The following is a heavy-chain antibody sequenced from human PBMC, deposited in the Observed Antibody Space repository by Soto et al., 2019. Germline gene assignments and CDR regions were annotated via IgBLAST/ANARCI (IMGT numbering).Heavy chain of an antibody. V-gene: IGHV3-30*18. Sequence: QVQLVESGGGVVQPGRSLRLSCAASGFTFSSYGMHWVRQAPGKGLEWVAVISYDGSNKYYADSVKGRFTISRDNSKNTLYLQMNSLRAEDTAVYYCANRREPAAPIVWGQGTLVTVSS. CDR3: ANRREPAAPIV. J-gene: IGHJ4*02. CDR2: ISYDGSNK. CDR1: GFTFSSYG. D-gene: IGHD6-13*01.